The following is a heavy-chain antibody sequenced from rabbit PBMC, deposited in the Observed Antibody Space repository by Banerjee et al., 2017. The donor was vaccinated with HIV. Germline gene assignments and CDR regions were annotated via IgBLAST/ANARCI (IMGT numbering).Heavy chain of an antibody. Sequence: QSLEESGGDLVKPGASLTLTCTASGFSFSSYYDMCWVRQAPGKGLEWIACIDTSYGNTAYASWAKGRFTISKTSSTTVTLQMTSLTAADTATYFCARGGGYAEYGYALNLWGQGTLVTVS. CDR3: ARGGGYAEYGYALNL. J-gene: IGHJ4*01. V-gene: IGHV1S40*01. D-gene: IGHD6-1*01. CDR2: IDTSYGNT. CDR1: GFSFSSYYD.